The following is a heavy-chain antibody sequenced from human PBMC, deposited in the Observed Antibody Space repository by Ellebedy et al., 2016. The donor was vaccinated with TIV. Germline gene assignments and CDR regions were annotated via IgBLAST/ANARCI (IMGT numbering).Heavy chain of an antibody. Sequence: PGGSLRLSCAASGFTFTTFDMNWVRQAPGKGLEWVSAIGGGGTTFYSDSVKGRFTISRDNSKNTLYLQMNSLRAEDTAVYYCARDCWTWRHFSYWGQGTLVTVSS. D-gene: IGHD3-3*02. V-gene: IGHV3-23*01. CDR3: ARDCWTWRHFSY. CDR2: IGGGGTT. CDR1: GFTFTTFD. J-gene: IGHJ4*02.